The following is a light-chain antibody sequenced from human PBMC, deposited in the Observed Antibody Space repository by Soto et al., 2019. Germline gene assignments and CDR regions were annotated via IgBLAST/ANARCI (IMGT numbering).Light chain of an antibody. CDR2: EVT. Sequence: QSALAQPPSASGSPGQSVTISCTGTSSDVGDNYVSWYQQHLGKAPKLIIYEVTLRPSGVPDRCSGSNSCNTASLTVSGLQADDDADYYCSAYAGSNTFVFGTGTKVTVL. CDR3: SAYAGSNTFV. V-gene: IGLV2-8*01. J-gene: IGLJ1*01. CDR1: SSDVGDNY.